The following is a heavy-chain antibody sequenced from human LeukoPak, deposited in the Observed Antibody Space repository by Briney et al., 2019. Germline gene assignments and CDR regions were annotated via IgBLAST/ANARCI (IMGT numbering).Heavy chain of an antibody. CDR3: ARGGYDSSGYYYGYYFDY. CDR2: INHSGST. J-gene: IGHJ4*02. D-gene: IGHD3-22*01. Sequence: PSETLSLTCTVSGGSISSYYWSWIRQPPGKGLEWIGEINHSGSTNYNPSLKSRVTISVDTSKNQFSLKLSSVTAADTAVYYCARGGYDSSGYYYGYYFDYWGQGTLVTVSS. CDR1: GGSISSYY. V-gene: IGHV4-34*01.